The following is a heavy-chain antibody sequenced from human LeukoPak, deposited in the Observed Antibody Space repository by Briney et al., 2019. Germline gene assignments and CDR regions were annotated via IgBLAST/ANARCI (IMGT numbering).Heavy chain of an antibody. Sequence: GASVKVSCKASGYTFTSYGISWVRQAPGQGLEWMGRISAYNGNTNYAQKLQGRVTMTTDTSTSTAYMELRSLRSDDTAVYYCARGRIPYYYDSTFDYWGQGTLVTVSS. CDR3: ARGRIPYYYDSTFDY. D-gene: IGHD3-22*01. V-gene: IGHV1-18*01. CDR2: ISAYNGNT. CDR1: GYTFTSYG. J-gene: IGHJ4*02.